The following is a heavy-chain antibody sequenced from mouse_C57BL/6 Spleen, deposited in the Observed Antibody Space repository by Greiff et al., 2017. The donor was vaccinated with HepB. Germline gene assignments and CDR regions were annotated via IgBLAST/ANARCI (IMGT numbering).Heavy chain of an antibody. D-gene: IGHD1-1*01. CDR3: ARGSYYYGSSYLAWFAY. V-gene: IGHV3-1*01. Sequence: VQLQQSGPGMVKPSQSLSLTCTVTGYSITSGYDWHWIRHFPGNKLEWMGYISYSGSTNYNPSLKSRISITHDTSKNHFFLKLNSVTTEDTATYYCARGSYYYGSSYLAWFAYWGQGTLVTVSA. CDR1: GYSITSGYD. CDR2: ISYSGST. J-gene: IGHJ3*01.